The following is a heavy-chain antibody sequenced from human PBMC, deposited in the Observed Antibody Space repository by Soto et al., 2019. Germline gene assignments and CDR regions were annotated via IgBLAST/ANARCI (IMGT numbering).Heavy chain of an antibody. D-gene: IGHD6-13*01. CDR1: GGSFSCYY. V-gene: IGHV4-34*01. J-gene: IGHJ4*02. CDR3: AIAXHLPFWGSAAGSGDFVY. CDR2: INHSGST. Sequence: KASETLSLTCAVYGGSFSCYYWSWIRQPPGKGLEWIGEINHSGSTNYNPSLKSRVTISVDTSKNQFSLKLSSVTAADTAVYYCAIAXHLPFWGSAAGSGDFVYWGQGTLVTVSS.